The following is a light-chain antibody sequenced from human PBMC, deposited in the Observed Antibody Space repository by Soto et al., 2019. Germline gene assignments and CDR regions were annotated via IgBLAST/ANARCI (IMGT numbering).Light chain of an antibody. CDR1: QSVSSN. CDR2: GAS. V-gene: IGKV3-15*01. Sequence: EIVMTQYPATLSVSPGERATLSCRASQSVSSNLAWYQQKPGQAPRLLIYGASTRATGIPARFSGSGSGTEFTLTISSLQSEDFAVYYCQQYNNWRSYTFGQGTKLEIK. J-gene: IGKJ2*01. CDR3: QQYNNWRSYT.